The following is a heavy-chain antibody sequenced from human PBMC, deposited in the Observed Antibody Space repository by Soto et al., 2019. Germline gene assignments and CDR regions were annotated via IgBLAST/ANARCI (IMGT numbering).Heavy chain of an antibody. CDR1: GYTFTSYY. CDR2: INPSGGST. D-gene: IGHD3-10*01. J-gene: IGHJ5*02. Sequence: ASVKVSCQASGYTFTSYYMHWVRQAPRQGLEWMGIINPSGGSTSYAQKFQGRVTMTGDTSTDTAYMELSSLRSEDTAVYYCATDLSAAGLAELFGWFDPWGQGTLVTVSS. CDR3: ATDLSAAGLAELFGWFDP. V-gene: IGHV1-46*01.